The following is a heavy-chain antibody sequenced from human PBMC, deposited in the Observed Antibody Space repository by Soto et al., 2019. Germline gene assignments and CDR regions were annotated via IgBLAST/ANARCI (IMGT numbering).Heavy chain of an antibody. CDR1: GFTFSSYA. CDR3: AKDLTRSTYYYDSSGYYYW. D-gene: IGHD3-22*01. Sequence: GGSLRLSCAASGFTFSSYAMSWVRQAPGKGLEWVSAISGSGGSTYYADSVKGRFTISRDNSKNTLYLQMNSLRAEDTAVYYCAKDLTRSTYYYDSSGYYYWWGQGTLVTVSS. CDR2: ISGSGGST. V-gene: IGHV3-23*01. J-gene: IGHJ4*02.